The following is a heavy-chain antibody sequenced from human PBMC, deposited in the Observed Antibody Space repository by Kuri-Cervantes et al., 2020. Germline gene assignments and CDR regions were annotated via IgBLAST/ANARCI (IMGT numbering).Heavy chain of an antibody. V-gene: IGHV4-39*07. CDR3: ARVYGDYDFDY. D-gene: IGHD4-17*01. Sequence: SETLSLTCTVSGGSISSGGYYWSWIRQPPGKGLEWIGEIYHSGSTNYNPSLKSRVTISVDKSKNQFSLRLSSVTAADTAVYYCARVYGDYDFDYWGQGTLVTVSS. CDR1: GGSISSGGYY. CDR2: IYHSGST. J-gene: IGHJ4*02.